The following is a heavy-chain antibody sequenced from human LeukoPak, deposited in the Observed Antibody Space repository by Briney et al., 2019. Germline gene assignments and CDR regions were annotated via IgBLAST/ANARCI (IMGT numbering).Heavy chain of an antibody. CDR1: GYSFTSYD. CDR2: INPNSGGT. Sequence: ASVKVSCKASGYSFTSYDINWVRQAPGQGLEWMGWINPNSGGTNYAQKFQGRVTMTRDTSISTAYMELSRLRSDDTAVYYCARGDRFGEFQIDYWGQGTLVTVSS. V-gene: IGHV1-2*02. CDR3: ARGDRFGEFQIDY. J-gene: IGHJ4*02. D-gene: IGHD3-10*01.